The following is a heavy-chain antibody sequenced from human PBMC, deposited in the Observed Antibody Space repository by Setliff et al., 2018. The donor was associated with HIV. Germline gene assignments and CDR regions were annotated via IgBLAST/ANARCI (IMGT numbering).Heavy chain of an antibody. CDR3: ARGGSYGTFDY. CDR2: IYTSGST. V-gene: IGHV4-4*07. J-gene: IGHJ4*02. CDR1: GGSITSSY. Sequence: PSETLSLTCTVSGGSITSSYWSWIRQPAGKGLEWIGRIYTSGSTNYNPSLKSRVTMSIDTSKKQFSLKLASVTAADTAVYYCARGGSYGTFDYWGQGTLVTVSS. D-gene: IGHD3-10*01.